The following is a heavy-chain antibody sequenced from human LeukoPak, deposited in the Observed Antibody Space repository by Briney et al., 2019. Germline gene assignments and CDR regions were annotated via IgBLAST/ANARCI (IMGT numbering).Heavy chain of an antibody. Sequence: PSETESLTCTVSGGSISSGGYYWSWIRQPPGKGLEWIGYIYHSGSTYYNPSLKSRVTISVDRSKNQFSLKLSSVTAADTAVYYCASGPIAARTNWFDPWGQGTLVTVSS. CDR1: GGSISSGGYY. CDR3: ASGPIAARTNWFDP. V-gene: IGHV4-30-2*02. D-gene: IGHD6-6*01. J-gene: IGHJ5*02. CDR2: IYHSGST.